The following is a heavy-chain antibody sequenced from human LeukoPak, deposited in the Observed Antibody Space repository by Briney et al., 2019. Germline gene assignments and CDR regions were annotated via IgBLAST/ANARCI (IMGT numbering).Heavy chain of an antibody. CDR2: ISSNGGST. J-gene: IGHJ4*02. D-gene: IGHD2-8*01. CDR1: GFTFSTYA. CDR3: AKGHCTNGICWLD. Sequence: PGGSLRLSCTASGFTFSTYAMQWVRQAPGKGLEYVSAISSNGGSTYYANSVKGRFTISRDNSKNTLYLQMNSLRAEDTAVYYCAKGHCTNGICWLDWGQGTLVTVSS. V-gene: IGHV3-64*01.